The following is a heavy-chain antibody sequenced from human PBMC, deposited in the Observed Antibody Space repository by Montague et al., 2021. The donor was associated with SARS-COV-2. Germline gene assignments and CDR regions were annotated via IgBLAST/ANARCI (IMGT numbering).Heavy chain of an antibody. D-gene: IGHD1-20*01. CDR1: GGSISSYY. CDR2: IFHSGIT. Sequence: SETLSLTCSVSGGSISSYYWSWIRQPPGKGLEWIGYIFHSGITDYNPSLKSRVTISVDMSKNQFSLQLNSVTAADSAVYYCARTEYNWNGWFDPWGQGTLVTVSS. V-gene: IGHV4-59*13. J-gene: IGHJ5*02. CDR3: ARTEYNWNGWFDP.